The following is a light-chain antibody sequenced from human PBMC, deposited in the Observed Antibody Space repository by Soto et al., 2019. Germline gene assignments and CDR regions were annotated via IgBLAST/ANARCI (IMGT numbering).Light chain of an antibody. V-gene: IGKV1-39*01. Sequence: DIQMTQSPGALSASVGEGVTITCRAGQTIASFLYWYQPNPGKAPKLLSSGASTLHSGVPSRFSGSGSGADFTLTISSLQPEDSATYYCKLSHTTLNFGQGTRLEIK. CDR2: GAS. CDR1: QTIASF. CDR3: KLSHTTLN. J-gene: IGKJ5*01.